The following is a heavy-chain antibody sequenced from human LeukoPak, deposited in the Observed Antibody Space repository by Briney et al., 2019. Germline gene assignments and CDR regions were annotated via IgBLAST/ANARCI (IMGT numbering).Heavy chain of an antibody. CDR1: GFTFSSYA. Sequence: GGSLRLSCAASGFTFSSYAMSWVRQAPGKGLEWVSAISGSGGSTYYADTVKGRFAISRDNSKNTLYLQMNSLRAEDTAVYYCAKDPGRRNLFDPWGQGTLVTVSS. CDR3: AKDPGRRNLFDP. CDR2: ISGSGGST. J-gene: IGHJ5*02. V-gene: IGHV3-23*01.